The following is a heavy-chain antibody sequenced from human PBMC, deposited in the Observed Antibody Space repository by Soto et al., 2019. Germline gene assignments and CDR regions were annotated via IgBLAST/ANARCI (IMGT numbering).Heavy chain of an antibody. V-gene: IGHV4-30-4*01. J-gene: IGHJ6*02. CDR1: GGSISSGDYY. CDR2: IYYSGST. Sequence: PSETLSLTRTVSGGSISSGDYYWSWVRQPPGKGLEVIGYIYYSGSTYYNPSLKSRVTISVDTSKNQFSLKLSSVTAADTAVYYCAGRSGGYYYGMDVWGQGTTVTVSS. D-gene: IGHD1-26*01. CDR3: AGRSGGYYYGMDV.